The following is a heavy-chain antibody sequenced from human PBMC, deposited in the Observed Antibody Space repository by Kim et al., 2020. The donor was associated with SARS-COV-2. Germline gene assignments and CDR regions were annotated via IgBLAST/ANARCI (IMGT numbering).Heavy chain of an antibody. CDR1: GFTFSSYG. CDR2: IWYDGSNK. CDR3: ARGRVGATYLFDY. Sequence: GGSLRLSCAASGFTFSSYGMHWVRQAPGKGLEWVAVIWYDGSNKYYADSVKGRFTISRDNSKNTLYLQMNSLRAEDTAVYYCARGRVGATYLFDYWGQGTLVTASS. V-gene: IGHV3-33*01. J-gene: IGHJ4*02. D-gene: IGHD1-26*01.